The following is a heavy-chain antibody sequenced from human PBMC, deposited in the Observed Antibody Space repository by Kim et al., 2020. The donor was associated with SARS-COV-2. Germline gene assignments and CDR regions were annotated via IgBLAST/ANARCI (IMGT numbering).Heavy chain of an antibody. CDR2: ISYDGSNK. V-gene: IGHV3-30*18. CDR1: GFTFSSYG. J-gene: IGHJ4*02. CDR3: AKGDLVGTDYFDY. D-gene: IGHD6-19*01. Sequence: GVSLRLSCAASGFTFSSYGMHWVRQAPGKGLEWVAVISYDGSNKYYADSVKGRFTISRDNSKNTLYLQMNSLRAEDTAVYYCAKGDLVGTDYFDYWGQGT.